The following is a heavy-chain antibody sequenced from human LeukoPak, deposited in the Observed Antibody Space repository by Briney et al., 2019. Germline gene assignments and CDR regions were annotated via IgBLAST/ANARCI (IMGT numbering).Heavy chain of an antibody. CDR3: ARGAYGGNSPGYYYMDV. Sequence: GASVKVSCKASGGTFSSYAISWVRQAPGQGLEWMGGIIPIFGTANYAQKFQGRVTITADESTSTAYMELSSLRSEDTAVYYCARGAYGGNSPGYYYMDVWGKGTTVTVSS. V-gene: IGHV1-69*13. J-gene: IGHJ6*03. CDR1: GGTFSSYA. CDR2: IIPIFGTA. D-gene: IGHD4-23*01.